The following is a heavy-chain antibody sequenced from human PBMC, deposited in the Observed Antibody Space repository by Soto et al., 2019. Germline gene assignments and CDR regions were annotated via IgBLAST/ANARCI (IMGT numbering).Heavy chain of an antibody. J-gene: IGHJ4*02. CDR3: ARDKGKSGPYYFDY. V-gene: IGHV1-18*01. CDR1: GYTFTNYG. Sequence: QVQLVQSGAEVKKPGASVKVSCKASGYTFTNYGVSWVRQAPGQGLEWMGWISAYNRNTNYAQKLQGRVTMTTDTSTSTAYMELRSLRSDDTATYFCARDKGKSGPYYFDYWGQGTLVTVSS. CDR2: ISAYNRNT. D-gene: IGHD3-3*01.